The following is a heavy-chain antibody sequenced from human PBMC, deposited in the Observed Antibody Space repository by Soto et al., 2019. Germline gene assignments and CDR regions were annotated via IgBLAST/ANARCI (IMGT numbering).Heavy chain of an antibody. CDR3: ARFGHYYDNDNYWGVLDH. V-gene: IGHV3-11*01. J-gene: IGHJ1*01. CDR1: GFTFNDYY. Sequence: GGSLRLSCVASGFTFNDYYMTWIRQAPGKGLEWISYISHSDHVIKYADSVKGRFTISRDNTKKSLYLQMNSLSADDTAMYFCARFGHYYDNDNYWGVLDHCGQGT. D-gene: IGHD3-22*01. CDR2: ISHSDHVI.